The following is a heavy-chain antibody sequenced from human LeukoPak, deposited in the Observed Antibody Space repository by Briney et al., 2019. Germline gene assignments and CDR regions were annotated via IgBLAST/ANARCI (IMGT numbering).Heavy chain of an antibody. CDR1: GFTFSSYA. J-gene: IGHJ4*02. Sequence: GGSLRLSCAASGFTFSSYAMSWVRQAPGKGLEWVSAISGSGGSTYYADSVKGRFTISRDNSKNTLYLQMNSLRAEDTAVYYCAKALLYYDSSGQDYWGQGTLVTVSS. CDR3: AKALLYYDSSGQDY. D-gene: IGHD3-22*01. V-gene: IGHV3-23*01. CDR2: ISGSGGST.